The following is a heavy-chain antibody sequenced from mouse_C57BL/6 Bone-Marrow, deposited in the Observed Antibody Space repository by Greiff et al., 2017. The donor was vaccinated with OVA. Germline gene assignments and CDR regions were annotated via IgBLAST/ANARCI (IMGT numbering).Heavy chain of an antibody. V-gene: IGHV1-81*01. CDR3: AGEENSLDYLDY. CDR1: GYTFTGYG. Sequence: VQLQQSGAELARPGASVKLSCKASGYTFTGYGISWVKQRPGQGLEWIGEIYPRSGNTYYNEKFKGKATLTADKSSSTAYMELRSLTSEDSAVYFCAGEENSLDYLDYWGQGTTLTVSS. J-gene: IGHJ2*01. CDR2: IYPRSGNT.